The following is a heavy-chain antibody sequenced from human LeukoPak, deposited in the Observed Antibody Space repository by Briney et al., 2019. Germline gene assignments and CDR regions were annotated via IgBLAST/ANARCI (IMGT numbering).Heavy chain of an antibody. J-gene: IGHJ4*02. Sequence: GSRRLSCTASGFTFCDYAMTWVRQAPGKGLEWVGFIASETYGGTAEYAASVKGRFTISRDDSKSIAYLQMNSLKTEDTAVYYCTRDQTPYYWGQGTLVTVSS. CDR1: GFTFCDYA. V-gene: IGHV3-49*04. CDR2: IASETYGGTA. CDR3: TRDQTPYY.